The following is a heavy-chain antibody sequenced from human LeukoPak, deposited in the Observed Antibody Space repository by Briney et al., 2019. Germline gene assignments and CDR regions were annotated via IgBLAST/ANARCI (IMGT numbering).Heavy chain of an antibody. Sequence: GASVKVSCKASGYTFTSYGISWVRQAPGQGLEWMGWTSAFNGNTNYAQKLQGRVTMTTDTSTSTAYMELRSLRSDDTAVYYCARDQDYGSGSGYYYYGMDVWGRGTTVTVSS. CDR1: GYTFTSYG. J-gene: IGHJ6*02. CDR3: ARDQDYGSGSGYYYYGMDV. D-gene: IGHD3-10*01. CDR2: TSAFNGNT. V-gene: IGHV1-18*01.